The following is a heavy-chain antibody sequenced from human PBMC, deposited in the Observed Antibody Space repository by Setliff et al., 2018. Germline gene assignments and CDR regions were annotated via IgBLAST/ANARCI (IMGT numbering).Heavy chain of an antibody. D-gene: IGHD6-13*01. J-gene: IGHJ1*01. CDR1: GGSFSGYY. Sequence: SETLSLTCAVYGGSFSGYYWSWIRQPPGKGLEWIGEINHSGSTNYNPSLKSRVTISVXXSKNXFXXXXXXXXXXXXXVYYCARRGVDGYSSSWYWPGYFQHWGQGTLVTVSS. CDR3: ARRGVDGYSSSWYWPGYFQH. CDR2: INHSGST. V-gene: IGHV4-34*01.